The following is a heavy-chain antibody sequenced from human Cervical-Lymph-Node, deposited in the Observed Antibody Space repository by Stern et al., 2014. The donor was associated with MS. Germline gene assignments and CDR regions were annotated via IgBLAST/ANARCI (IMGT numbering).Heavy chain of an antibody. J-gene: IGHJ5*01. V-gene: IGHV1-69*01. D-gene: IGHD2-21*02. CDR3: ARGAYCGGDCYWGWFDS. CDR2: IIPIFGST. Sequence: QVQLVQSGAEVTQPGSSVKVSCKASGGTFSDYAISWVRQAPGQGLEWMGGIIPIFGSTDYAQNFQGRVTITADESTTTAYMDLSSLRSEDTAVYYCARGAYCGGDCYWGWFDSWGQGTLVTVSS. CDR1: GGTFSDYA.